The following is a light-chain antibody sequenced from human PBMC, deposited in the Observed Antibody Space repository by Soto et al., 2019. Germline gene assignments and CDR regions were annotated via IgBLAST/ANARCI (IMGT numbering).Light chain of an antibody. CDR2: GAS. J-gene: IGKJ2*01. CDR3: QQYDSSRPSYT. CDR1: QSASTNY. Sequence: EVVLTQSPGTLALSPGERATLTCRATQSASTNYLNWYQKKPGQAPRLLIYGASNRVTGNPDRFSGSGSGTAFTLTISRLEPEDFAVYYCQQYDSSRPSYTFGQGTKVEI. V-gene: IGKV3-20*01.